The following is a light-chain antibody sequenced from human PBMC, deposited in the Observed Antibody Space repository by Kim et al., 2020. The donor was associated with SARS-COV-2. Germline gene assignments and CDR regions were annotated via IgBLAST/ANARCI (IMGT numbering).Light chain of an antibody. CDR3: QQHDHWPLT. CDR1: QSVSNN. Sequence: SPGERAALSCRASQSVSNNYLARYQQKPGQPPRLLIYGVYTRATGIPARFSGSGSGTDFTLTISSLQSEDFAVYYCQQHDHWPLTFGGGTKVDIK. J-gene: IGKJ4*01. CDR2: GVY. V-gene: IGKV3-15*01.